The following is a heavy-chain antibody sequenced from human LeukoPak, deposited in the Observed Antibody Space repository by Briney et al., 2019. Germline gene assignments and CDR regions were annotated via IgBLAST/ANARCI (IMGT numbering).Heavy chain of an antibody. CDR2: INHGGST. D-gene: IGHD1-26*01. CDR3: ARVLVGALDY. Sequence: SETLSLTCAVYGGSFSGYYWSWIRQPPGKGLEWIGEINHGGSTNYNPSLKSRVTISVDTSKNQFSLKLSSVTAADTAVYYCARVLVGALDYWGQGTLVTVSS. CDR1: GGSFSGYY. J-gene: IGHJ4*02. V-gene: IGHV4-34*01.